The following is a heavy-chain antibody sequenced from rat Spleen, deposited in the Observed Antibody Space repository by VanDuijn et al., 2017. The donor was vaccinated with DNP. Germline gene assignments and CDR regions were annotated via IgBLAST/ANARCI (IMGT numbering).Heavy chain of an antibody. CDR1: GFTFSNYG. J-gene: IGHJ2*01. D-gene: IGHD1-2*01. CDR2: TSPTGGST. CDR3: TTPRIIVAAPS. Sequence: EVRLVESGGGLVQPGRSLKLSCAASGFTFSNYGMHWIRQAPTKGLEWVASTSPTGGSTFYRDSVKGRFTISRDNAESTLYLQMDSLRSEDTATYYCTTPRIIVAAPSWGQGVMVTVSS. V-gene: IGHV5-19*01.